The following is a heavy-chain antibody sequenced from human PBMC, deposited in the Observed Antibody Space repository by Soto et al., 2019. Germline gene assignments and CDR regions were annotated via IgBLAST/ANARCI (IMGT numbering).Heavy chain of an antibody. CDR3: ARARGWSRSHYFDS. Sequence: QVPSVEFGGGVVQPGTSLRLSCAVSGFTFSNHGMHWVRQAPGKGLEWVAFISYAGRSKEYADSLKGRFTISRDNFNVTLFLQMNTLRGDDTAVYYCARARGWSRSHYFDSWGQGTLVTVSS. D-gene: IGHD2-15*01. CDR1: GFTFSNHG. V-gene: IGHV3-30*19. CDR2: ISYAGRSK. J-gene: IGHJ4*02.